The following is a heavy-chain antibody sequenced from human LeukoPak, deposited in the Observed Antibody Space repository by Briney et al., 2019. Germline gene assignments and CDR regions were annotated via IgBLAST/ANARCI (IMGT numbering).Heavy chain of an antibody. Sequence: PGGSLRLSCAASGFTFSGYAMYWVRQAPGKRLEWVSVVSAGGENTHFADSVKGRFTISRDNSKNTLYLQMNSLRAEDTAIYYCATMYWLASWGQGTLVTVSS. J-gene: IGHJ5*01. CDR1: GFTFSGYA. CDR3: ATMYWLAS. CDR2: VSAGGENT. V-gene: IGHV3-23*01.